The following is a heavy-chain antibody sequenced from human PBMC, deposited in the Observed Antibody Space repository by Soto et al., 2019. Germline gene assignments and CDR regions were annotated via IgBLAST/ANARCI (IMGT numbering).Heavy chain of an antibody. V-gene: IGHV4-4*02. CDR2: IYHSGST. Sequence: QVQLQESGPGLVKPSGTLSLTCAVSGGSISSSNWWSWVRQPPGKGLEWIGEIYHSGSTNYNPSLKSRVTISVDKSKNQFSLKLSSVTAADTVVYYCARFYYDSSGYLNPYYFDYWGQGTLVTVSS. J-gene: IGHJ4*02. D-gene: IGHD3-22*01. CDR1: GGSISSSNW. CDR3: ARFYYDSSGYLNPYYFDY.